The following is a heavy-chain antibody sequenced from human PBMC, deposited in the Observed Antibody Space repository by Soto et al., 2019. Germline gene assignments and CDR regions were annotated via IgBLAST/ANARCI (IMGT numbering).Heavy chain of an antibody. J-gene: IGHJ5*02. CDR2: SYYSGST. Sequence: SETLSLTCTVSGGSISSGGYYWSWIRQHPGKGLEWSGYSYYSGSTYYNPSLKSRVTISVDTSKNQFSLKLSSVTAADTAVYYCARGESYYDFWSGYYTGPWFDPWGQGTLVTVSS. V-gene: IGHV4-31*03. CDR3: ARGESYYDFWSGYYTGPWFDP. CDR1: GGSISSGGYY. D-gene: IGHD3-3*01.